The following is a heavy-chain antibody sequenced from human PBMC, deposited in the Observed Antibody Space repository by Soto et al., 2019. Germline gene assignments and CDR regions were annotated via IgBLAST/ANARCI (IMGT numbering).Heavy chain of an antibody. Sequence: GGSLRLSCAASGFTFSSYGMHWVRQAPGKGLEWVAVIWYDGSNKYYADSVKGRFTISRDNSKNTLYLQMNSLRAEDTAVYYCARGNIVVVPAAQYFDYWGQGTLVTVSS. J-gene: IGHJ4*02. CDR2: IWYDGSNK. CDR3: ARGNIVVVPAAQYFDY. CDR1: GFTFSSYG. D-gene: IGHD2-2*01. V-gene: IGHV3-33*01.